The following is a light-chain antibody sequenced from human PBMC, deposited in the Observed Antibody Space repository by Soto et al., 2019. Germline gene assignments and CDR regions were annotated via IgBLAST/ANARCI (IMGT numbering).Light chain of an antibody. V-gene: IGKV1-33*01. CDR3: QQFDNLPFT. CDR1: QDISNY. J-gene: IGKJ3*01. Sequence: DIQMTQSPSSLSAAVGDRVTITCQASQDISNYLKWYQQKPGKAPQLLIYDASNLEKGVSSRFSGSGSGIHFTFTISSLQPEDIARYYCQQFDNLPFTFGPGTKVEI. CDR2: DAS.